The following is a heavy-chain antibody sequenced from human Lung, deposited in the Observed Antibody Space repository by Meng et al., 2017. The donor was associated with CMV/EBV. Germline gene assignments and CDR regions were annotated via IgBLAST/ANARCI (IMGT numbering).Heavy chain of an antibody. CDR1: GFTFTFYG. CDR2: IRHGGSNE. CDR3: AKDQRYRSGSDY. J-gene: IGHJ4*01. D-gene: IGHD6-19*01. V-gene: IGHV3-30*02. Sequence: GGSLRLSCAASGFTFTFYGLHCVRQAPGKGLEWVAFIRHGGSNEYYSESVKGRFTISRNNYENTLYLQMNSLRAEDMAVYYCAKDQRYRSGSDYWGQGTVVTVSS.